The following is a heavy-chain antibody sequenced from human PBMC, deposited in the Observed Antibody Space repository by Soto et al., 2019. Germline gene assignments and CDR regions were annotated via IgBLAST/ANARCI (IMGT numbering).Heavy chain of an antibody. CDR2: IAPHSGRT. D-gene: IGHD3-10*01. CDR3: ARAATGSYHSAY. CDR1: LTSYG. V-gene: IGHV1-18*04. J-gene: IGHJ4*02. Sequence: LTSYGVNWVRQAPGQGLEWMGWIAPHSGRTTYLPKFQGRVTITADASTNTAYMELGSLSSDDTGIYFCARAATGSYHSAYWGQGTVVTVSS.